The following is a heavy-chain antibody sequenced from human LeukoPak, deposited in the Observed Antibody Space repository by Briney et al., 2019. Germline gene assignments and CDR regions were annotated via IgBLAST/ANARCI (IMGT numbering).Heavy chain of an antibody. D-gene: IGHD3-22*01. Sequence: SETLSLTCTVSGGSISSSSYYWSWIRQHPGKGLEWIGYIYYSGSTYYNPSLKSRVTISVDTSKNQFSLKLSSVTAADTAVYYCARQNYYDSSGYYWDWGYFDYWGQGTLVTVSS. CDR3: ARQNYYDSSGYYWDWGYFDY. CDR2: IYYSGST. V-gene: IGHV4-31*03. CDR1: GGSISSSSYY. J-gene: IGHJ4*02.